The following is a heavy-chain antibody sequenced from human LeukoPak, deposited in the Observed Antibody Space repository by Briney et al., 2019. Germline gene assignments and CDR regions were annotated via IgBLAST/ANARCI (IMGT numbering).Heavy chain of an antibody. J-gene: IGHJ5*02. D-gene: IGHD2-2*01. CDR3: AKDPQSYCSSTSCWDWFDP. CDR1: GFTFSSYG. Sequence: GGSLRLSCAASGFTFSSYGMHWVRQAPGKGLEWVAVISYDGSNKYYADSVKDRFTISRDNSKNPLYLQKNSLRAEDTAVYYCAKDPQSYCSSTSCWDWFDPWGQGTLVTVSS. V-gene: IGHV3-30*18. CDR2: ISYDGSNK.